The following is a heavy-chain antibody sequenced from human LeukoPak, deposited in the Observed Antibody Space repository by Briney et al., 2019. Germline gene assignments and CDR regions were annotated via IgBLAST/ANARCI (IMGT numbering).Heavy chain of an antibody. D-gene: IGHD2-15*01. CDR3: AKDIGDIVVVVAATHTFDY. CDR2: ISSSSSYI. CDR1: GFTFSSYS. J-gene: IGHJ4*02. V-gene: IGHV3-21*04. Sequence: PGGSLRPSCAASGFTFSSYSMNWVRQAPGKGLEWVSSISSSSSYIYYADSVKGRFTISRDNAKNSLYLQMNSLRAEDTAVYYCAKDIGDIVVVVAATHTFDYWGQGTLVTVSS.